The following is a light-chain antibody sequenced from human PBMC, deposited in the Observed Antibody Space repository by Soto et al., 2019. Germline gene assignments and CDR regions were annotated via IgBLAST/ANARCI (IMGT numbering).Light chain of an antibody. J-gene: IGLJ2*01. CDR1: SSGVENYNL. CDR3: SSYAGAVV. Sequence: QSALTQPASVSGSPGQSINLSCTRTSSGVENYNLVSWYQHRPGKAPKLIIYEGSQRPSGISDRFSGSKSGNTASLTIAGLRAEDEADYYCSSYAGAVVFGGGTKLTVL. V-gene: IGLV2-23*01. CDR2: EGS.